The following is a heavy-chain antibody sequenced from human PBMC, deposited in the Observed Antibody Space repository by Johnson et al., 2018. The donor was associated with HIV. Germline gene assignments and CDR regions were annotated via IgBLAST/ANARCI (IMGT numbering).Heavy chain of an antibody. J-gene: IGHJ3*01. V-gene: IGHV3-11*04. Sequence: VQLVESGGGVVQPGGSLRLSCAASGFTFSNYYIHWIRQAPGKGLEWLAFITGRGTAIYADSVKGRFTISRDNAKNSLFLQMNSLRAEDTAVYYCAREGELDAFDVWGQGTMVTVSS. D-gene: IGHD1-26*01. CDR1: GFTFSNYY. CDR3: AREGELDAFDV. CDR2: ITGRGTAI.